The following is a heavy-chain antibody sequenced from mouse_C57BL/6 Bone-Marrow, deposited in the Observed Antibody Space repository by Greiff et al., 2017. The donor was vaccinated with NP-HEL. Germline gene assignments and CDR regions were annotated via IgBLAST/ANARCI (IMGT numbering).Heavy chain of an antibody. CDR1: GFTFSDYY. CDR2: INYDGSST. CDR3: ARDHYYGSYFDY. V-gene: IGHV5-16*01. D-gene: IGHD1-1*01. J-gene: IGHJ2*01. Sequence: EVQLVESEGGLVQPGSSMKLSCTASGFTFSDYYMAWVRQVPEKGLEWVANINYDGSSTYYLDSLKSRFIISRDNAKNILYLQMSSLKSEDTATYYCARDHYYGSYFDYWGQGTTLTVSS.